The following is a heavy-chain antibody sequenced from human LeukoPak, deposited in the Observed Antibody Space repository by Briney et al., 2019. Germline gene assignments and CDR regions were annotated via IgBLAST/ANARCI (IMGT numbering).Heavy chain of an antibody. CDR2: IYTNGGT. V-gene: IGHV4-4*07. CDR3: AGRDY. CDR1: GGSVSSYY. Sequence: PSETLSLTCTVSGGSVSSYYWSWIRQPAGKELEWIGRIYTNGGTNYNASLRSRVTISVDKSNNQFSLKMTSVTVADTAVYYCAGRDYWGQGILVTVSS. J-gene: IGHJ4*02.